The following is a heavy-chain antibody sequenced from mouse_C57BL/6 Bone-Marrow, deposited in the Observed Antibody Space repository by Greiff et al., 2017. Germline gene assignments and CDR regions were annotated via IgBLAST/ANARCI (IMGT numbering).Heavy chain of an antibody. V-gene: IGHV1-64*01. D-gene: IGHD2-13*01. J-gene: IGHJ1*03. Sequence: QVQLQQPGAELVKPGASVKLSCKASGYTFTSYWMHWVKQRPGQGLEWIGMIHPNSGSTNYHEKFKSTANMTVDKSSSTSYMQLSRLTSEDSAVYYCASLFYYGDLYWYFDVWGTGTTVTVSS. CDR2: IHPNSGST. CDR1: GYTFTSYW. CDR3: ASLFYYGDLYWYFDV.